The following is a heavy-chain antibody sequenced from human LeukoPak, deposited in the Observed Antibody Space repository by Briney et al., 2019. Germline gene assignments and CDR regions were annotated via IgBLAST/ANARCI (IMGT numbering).Heavy chain of an antibody. CDR1: GGSISAYC. CDR2: VFYTGAT. Sequence: SETLSLTCTVSGGSISAYCWSWIRQPPGKGLEWIGDVFYTGATNCNPSLESRVTISVDTSKNQFSLNLTSVTAADAAVYYCARLTRHYFVFWGRGTPVAVSS. CDR3: ARLTRHYFVF. V-gene: IGHV4-59*08. J-gene: IGHJ4*02.